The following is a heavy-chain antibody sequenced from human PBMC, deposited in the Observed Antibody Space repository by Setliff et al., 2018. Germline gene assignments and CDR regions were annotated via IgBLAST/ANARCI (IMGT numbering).Heavy chain of an antibody. CDR3: ARAGRNNYDSSGYYYDLYYYNYMDV. D-gene: IGHD3-22*01. J-gene: IGHJ6*03. Sequence: ASVKVSCKASGYTFNNYGINWVRQAPGQGFEWMGWMSVYAQKFQGRVTMTTDTSTSTAYMELRSLRSDDTAVYYCARAGRNNYDSSGYYYDLYYYNYMDVWGKGTTVTVSS. CDR2: MSVY. V-gene: IGHV1-18*04. CDR1: GYTFNNYG.